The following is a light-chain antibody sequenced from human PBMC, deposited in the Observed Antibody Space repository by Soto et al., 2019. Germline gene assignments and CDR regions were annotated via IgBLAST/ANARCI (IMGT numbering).Light chain of an antibody. CDR3: LQHNYYPLT. CDR2: SAS. CDR1: QDIRDE. Sequence: DIGMTQSPSSLSAYVGDRVTITCRASQDIRDELGWYQQRPGKAPKCLIYSASRLQSGVPSRFSGSGSGTEFTLTISSLQPEDSATYYCLQHNYYPLTFGGGTKVEI. J-gene: IGKJ4*01. V-gene: IGKV1-17*01.